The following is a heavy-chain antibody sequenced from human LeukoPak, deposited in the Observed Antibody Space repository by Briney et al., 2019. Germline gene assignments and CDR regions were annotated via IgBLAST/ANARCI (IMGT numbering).Heavy chain of an antibody. V-gene: IGHV3-33*01. J-gene: IGHJ2*01. CDR2: IWYDGSNK. Sequence: PGRSLRLSCAASGFTFSSYGMHWLRQAPGKGLEWVAVIWYDGSNKYYPDSVQGRFTISRDNSKNTLYLQVNSLRAEDTAVYYCARDRSMSGWYIDLWGRGTLVTVSS. D-gene: IGHD2/OR15-2a*01. CDR1: GFTFSSYG. CDR3: ARDRSMSGWYIDL.